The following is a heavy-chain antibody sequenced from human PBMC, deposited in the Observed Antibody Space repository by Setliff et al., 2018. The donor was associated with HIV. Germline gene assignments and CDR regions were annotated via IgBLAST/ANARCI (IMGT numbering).Heavy chain of an antibody. CDR1: GDSISRFS. Sequence: SETLSLTCNVSGDSISRFSWSWIRQPPGKGLEWIGHIYTSGSTNYNSSLKSRLSISVDTSKNQVPLKLTSVTAADTGVYYCARLAMRGVIGDPNWFDPWGQGTLVTVSS. J-gene: IGHJ5*02. CDR3: ARLAMRGVIGDPNWFDP. D-gene: IGHD3-16*02. V-gene: IGHV4-4*08. CDR2: IYTSGST.